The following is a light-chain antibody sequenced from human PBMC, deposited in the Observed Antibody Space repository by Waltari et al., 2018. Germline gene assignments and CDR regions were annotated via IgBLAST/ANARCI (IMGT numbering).Light chain of an antibody. J-gene: IGLJ3*02. CDR1: SSNIGGNI. CDR3: VAWDDTLSGMV. Sequence: QSVLTQPPSASGTPGQRVTISCSGSSSNIGGNIVNWYRQVPGTAPKLLIHSNGLRPSRLPDRFSGPKSGTSAALAISGLQSEDDADYYCVAWDDTLSGMVFGGGTKLTVL. V-gene: IGLV1-44*01. CDR2: SNG.